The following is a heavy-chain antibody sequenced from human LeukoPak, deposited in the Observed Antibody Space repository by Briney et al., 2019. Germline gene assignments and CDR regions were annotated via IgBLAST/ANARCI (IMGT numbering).Heavy chain of an antibody. Sequence: SGPTLAKPTQTLTLTCTFSGFSLSTSGVGVVWIRQPPGKALEWLAIIYWNDDKRYSPSLKSRLTITKDTSKNQVVLTMTNMDPVDTATYYCVHKGGCSGGSCYANWGQGTLVTVSS. V-gene: IGHV2-5*01. D-gene: IGHD2-15*01. J-gene: IGHJ4*02. CDR1: GFSLSTSGVG. CDR2: IYWNDDK. CDR3: VHKGGCSGGSCYAN.